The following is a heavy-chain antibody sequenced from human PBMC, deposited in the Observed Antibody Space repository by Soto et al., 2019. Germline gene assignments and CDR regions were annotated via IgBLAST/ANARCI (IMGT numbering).Heavy chain of an antibody. D-gene: IGHD3-3*01. CDR1: EVKSSGYY. CDR2: MSSTTSAI. CDR3: ARATDFWSHMDV. J-gene: IGHJ6*02. V-gene: IGHV3-11*01. Sequence: PFGPLRLSWAAAEVKSSGYYVSRILKAPGKGLEWISYMSSTTSAIYYAESVKGRFTISRDNAKNSLYLQMNSLRAEDTAVYYCARATDFWSHMDVWGQGTTVTAP.